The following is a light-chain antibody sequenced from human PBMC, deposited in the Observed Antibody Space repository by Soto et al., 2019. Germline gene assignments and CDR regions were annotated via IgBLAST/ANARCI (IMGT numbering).Light chain of an antibody. Sequence: DLQMTQSPSTLSGSVGDRVTITCRASHTISSWLAWYQQKPGKAPKLLIYKASTLKSGVPSRFSGSGSGTEFTLTISSLQPDDFATYYCQHYNSYSEAFGQGTKVDIK. J-gene: IGKJ1*01. CDR2: KAS. CDR3: QHYNSYSEA. CDR1: HTISSW. V-gene: IGKV1-5*03.